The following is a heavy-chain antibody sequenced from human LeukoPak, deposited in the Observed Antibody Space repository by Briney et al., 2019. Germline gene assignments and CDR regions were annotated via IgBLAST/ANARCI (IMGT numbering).Heavy chain of an antibody. D-gene: IGHD6-13*01. CDR3: ARSRGSWPAFDI. J-gene: IGHJ3*02. V-gene: IGHV3-23*01. CDR2: ISGSGGST. CDR1: GFTFSSYA. Sequence: GGSLRLSCAASGFTFSSYAMSWVRQAPGKGLEWVSAISGSGGSTYYADSGKGRFTISRDNSKNTLYLQMNSLRAEDTAVYYCARSRGSWPAFDIWGQGTMVTVSS.